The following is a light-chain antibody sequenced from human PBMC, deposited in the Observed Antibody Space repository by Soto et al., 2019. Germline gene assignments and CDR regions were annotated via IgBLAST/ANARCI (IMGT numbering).Light chain of an antibody. CDR3: QQYGSSPYT. V-gene: IGKV3-20*01. CDR2: GAS. J-gene: IGKJ2*01. Sequence: EIVLTQSPGTLSLSPGERATLSCRASQSVSSSYLAWYQQKPGQAPRLLMYGASNRATGIPDRFSGSGSGTDFTLTISRPEPEDFAVYYCQQYGSSPYTFGQGTKLEIK. CDR1: QSVSSSY.